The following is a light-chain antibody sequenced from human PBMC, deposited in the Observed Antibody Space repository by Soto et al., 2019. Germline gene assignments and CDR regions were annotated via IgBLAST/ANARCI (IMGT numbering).Light chain of an antibody. V-gene: IGKV1-8*01. CDR2: AAS. Sequence: AIRMTQSPSSLSASTGDRVTISCRASQGISSYLAWYQKKPGKAPKLLIYAASTLQSGVPSRFSGSGSGTDFTLTISCLQSEDFATYYCQQYYSYPRAFGQGTTVEIK. J-gene: IGKJ1*01. CDR3: QQYYSYPRA. CDR1: QGISSY.